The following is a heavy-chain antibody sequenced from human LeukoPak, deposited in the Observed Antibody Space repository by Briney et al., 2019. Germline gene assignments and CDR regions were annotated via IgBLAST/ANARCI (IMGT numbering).Heavy chain of an antibody. CDR2: ITSDGRTI. J-gene: IGHJ6*03. Sequence: GGSLRLSCAASGFTFSNYEMKWVRQAPGKGLEWVSSITSDGRTIYYADSVKGRFTISRDNAKSSLYLQMNSLRAEDTAVYSCARNYYYYMDVWGKGTTVIVSS. V-gene: IGHV3-48*03. CDR1: GFTFSNYE. CDR3: ARNYYYYMDV.